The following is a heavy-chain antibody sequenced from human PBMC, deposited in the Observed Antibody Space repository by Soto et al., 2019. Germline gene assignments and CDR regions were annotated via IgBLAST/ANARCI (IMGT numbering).Heavy chain of an antibody. CDR3: VQAQNWDAGDVSFDS. CDR1: GFTFSSFA. D-gene: IGHD1-1*01. CDR2: ISGSGGST. V-gene: IGHV3-23*01. Sequence: EMQLLESGGGLVQPGGSLRLSCAASGFTFSSFAMSWVRQAPGKGLDWVSAISGSGGSTYSADSVKGRFTISRDNSKNSVYLQMNSLRPEDTALYYCVQAQNWDAGDVSFDSWGQGTRVTVSS. J-gene: IGHJ4*02.